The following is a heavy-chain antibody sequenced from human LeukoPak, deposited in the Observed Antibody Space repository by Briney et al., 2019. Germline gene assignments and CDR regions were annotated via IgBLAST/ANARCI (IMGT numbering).Heavy chain of an antibody. CDR1: GGSFSGYY. CDR3: ATHRGVAAAGPFHY. D-gene: IGHD6-13*01. V-gene: IGHV4-34*01. J-gene: IGHJ4*02. Sequence: SETLSLTCAVYGGSFSGYYWSWIRQPPGKGLEWIGEINHSGSTNYNPSLKSRVTISVDTSKNQFSLKQSSVTAADTAVYYCATHRGVAAAGPFHYWGQGTLVTVSS. CDR2: INHSGST.